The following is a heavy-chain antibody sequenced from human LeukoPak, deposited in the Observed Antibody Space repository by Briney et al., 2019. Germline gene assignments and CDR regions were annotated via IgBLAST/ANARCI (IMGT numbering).Heavy chain of an antibody. CDR1: GGTLSSYA. D-gene: IGHD4-17*01. V-gene: IGHV1-69*01. Sequence: SVKVSCKASGGTLSSYAISWVRQAPGQGLEWMGGIIPIFGTANYAQKFQGRVTITADESTSTAYMELSSLRSEDTAVYYCARDYPTVTTWEFDYWGQGTLVTVSS. CDR3: ARDYPTVTTWEFDY. CDR2: IIPIFGTA. J-gene: IGHJ4*02.